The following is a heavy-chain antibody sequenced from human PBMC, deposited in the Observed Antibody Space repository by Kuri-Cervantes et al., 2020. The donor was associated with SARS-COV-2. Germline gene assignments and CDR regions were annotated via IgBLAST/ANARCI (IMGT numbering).Heavy chain of an antibody. CDR2: ISAYNGNT. V-gene: IGHV1-18*01. J-gene: IGHJ4*02. Sequence: ASVKVSCKASGYTFTSYGISWVRQAPGQGLEWMGWISAYNGNTNYAQKLQGRVTMTTDTSTSTAYMELRSLGSEDTAVYYCARDQLSFTIFGVVITYFDYWGQGTLVTVSS. CDR1: GYTFTSYG. CDR3: ARDQLSFTIFGVVITYFDY. D-gene: IGHD3-3*01.